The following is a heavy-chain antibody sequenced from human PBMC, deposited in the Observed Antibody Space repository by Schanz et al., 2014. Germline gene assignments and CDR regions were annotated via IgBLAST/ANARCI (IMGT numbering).Heavy chain of an antibody. Sequence: QEQLVQSGAEVKTPGDSVKVSCKASGYSIGGYYMHWVRQAPGVGPEWMGRINPNTGGTQYAQKFQGRVTMTPAKSISTVYMELSSLRSDDTAVYYCARELRLEYYFDYWGQGTQVTVSS. CDR2: INPNTGGT. CDR1: GYSIGGYY. D-gene: IGHD4-17*01. CDR3: ARELRLEYYFDY. V-gene: IGHV1-2*06. J-gene: IGHJ4*02.